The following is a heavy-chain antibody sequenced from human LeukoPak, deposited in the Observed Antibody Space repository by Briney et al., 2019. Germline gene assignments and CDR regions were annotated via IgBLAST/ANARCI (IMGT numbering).Heavy chain of an antibody. CDR2: IKQDGSEK. V-gene: IGHV3-7*05. D-gene: IGHD6-19*01. CDR1: GFTFSSYW. CDR3: ASPSSGQSFDI. J-gene: IGHJ3*02. Sequence: PGGSLRLSCAASGFTFSSYWMSWVRQAPGKGLEWVANIKQDGSEKYYVDSVKGRFTISRDNSKNTLYLQMHSLRAEDTAVYYCASPSSGQSFDIWGQGTMVTVSS.